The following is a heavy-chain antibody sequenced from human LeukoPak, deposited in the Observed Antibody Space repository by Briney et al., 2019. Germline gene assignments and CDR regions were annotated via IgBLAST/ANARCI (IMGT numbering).Heavy chain of an antibody. CDR2: ISGSGGST. D-gene: IGHD4-17*01. CDR3: AKAPYGAGSYYFDY. J-gene: IGHJ4*02. CDR1: GFTFSSYA. V-gene: IGHV3-23*01. Sequence: GGSLRLSCAASGFTFSSYAMSWVRQAPGEGLEWVSAISGSGGSTYYADSVKGRFTISRDNSKNTLYLQMNSLRAEGTAVYYCAKAPYGAGSYYFDYWGQGTLVTVSS.